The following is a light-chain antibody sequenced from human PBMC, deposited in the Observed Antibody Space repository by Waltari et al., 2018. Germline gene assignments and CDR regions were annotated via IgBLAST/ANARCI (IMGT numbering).Light chain of an antibody. CDR2: VNSDGSH. J-gene: IGLJ2*01. Sequence: LALTQSPSASASLGASVTVTCTLSSDHSNSALAWHQQPPQKGPRYLMKVNSDGSHIRGAGISDRFSGSSSGAERYLTISSLQSEDEGDYHCQTWDIATVVFGGGTKLTVL. CDR3: QTWDIATVV. V-gene: IGLV4-69*01. CDR1: SDHSNSA.